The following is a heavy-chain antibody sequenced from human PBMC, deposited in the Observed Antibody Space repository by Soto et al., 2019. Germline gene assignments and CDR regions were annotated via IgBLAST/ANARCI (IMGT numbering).Heavy chain of an antibody. J-gene: IGHJ3*02. D-gene: IGHD3-22*01. V-gene: IGHV4-61*01. CDR1: GGSVSSGSYY. Sequence: PSETLSLTCTVSGGSVSSGSYYWCWIRQPPGKGLEWIGSIYYSGRTNYNPSLKSQVTISVDTSKYQFSPKLSSVTAADTAVYYCARAWARGYDSSGYYTGHAFDIWGQGTMVTVPS. CDR2: IYYSGRT. CDR3: ARAWARGYDSSGYYTGHAFDI.